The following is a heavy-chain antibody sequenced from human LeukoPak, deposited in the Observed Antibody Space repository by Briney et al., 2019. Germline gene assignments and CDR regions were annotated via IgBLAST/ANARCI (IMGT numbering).Heavy chain of an antibody. CDR3: AKDVMVGDAKYYYYGMDV. J-gene: IGHJ6*02. D-gene: IGHD4-17*01. CDR2: ISYDGSNK. CDR1: GFTFSSYG. V-gene: IGHV3-30*18. Sequence: GRSLRLSCAASGFTFSSYGMHWVRQAPGQGLEWVAFISYDGSNKYYADSVKGRFTISRDNAKNTLYLQMNSLRAEDTAVYYCAKDVMVGDAKYYYYGMDVWGQETTVTVSS.